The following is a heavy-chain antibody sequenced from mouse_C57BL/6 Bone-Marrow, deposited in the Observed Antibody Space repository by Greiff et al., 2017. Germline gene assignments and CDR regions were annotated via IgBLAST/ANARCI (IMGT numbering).Heavy chain of an antibody. CDR1: GYTFTDYY. CDR2: IYPGSGNT. Sequence: QVQLQQSGAELVRPGASVKLSCKASGYTFTDYYINWVKQRPGQGLEWIARIYPGSGNTYYNEKFKGKATLTAEKSSSTAYMQLSSLTSEDSAVYFCAAGKEAWFAYWGQGTLVTVAA. CDR3: AAGKEAWFAY. V-gene: IGHV1-76*01. J-gene: IGHJ3*01. D-gene: IGHD1-3*01.